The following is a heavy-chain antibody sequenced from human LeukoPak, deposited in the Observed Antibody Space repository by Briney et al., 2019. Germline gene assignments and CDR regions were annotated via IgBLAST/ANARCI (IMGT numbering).Heavy chain of an antibody. V-gene: IGHV4-38-2*02. CDR1: GYSIISNYY. D-gene: IGHD2-2*01. J-gene: IGHJ5*02. CDR2: IYHSGRTY. CDR3: ARGIYCSSTSCDAFDP. Sequence: SETLSVTCSVSGYSIISNYYWGWIRQSPGKGLEWIGSIYHSGRTYYYNPSLKSRVTISVDTSKNQFSLKLTSVTAADTAVYYCARGIYCSSTSCDAFDPWGQGTLVSVSS.